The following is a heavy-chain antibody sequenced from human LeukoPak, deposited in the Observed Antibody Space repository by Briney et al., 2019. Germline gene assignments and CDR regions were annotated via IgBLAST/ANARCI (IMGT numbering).Heavy chain of an antibody. CDR2: IYTSGTTNYNT. Sequence: SETLSLTCAVYGGSFSGYYWSWIRQPAGKGLEWIGRIYTSGTTNYNTNYNPSLKSRVTMSVDTSKNQLSLKLSSVTAADTAVYSCARHAIDSSGYYLDYFDYWGQGTLVTVSS. D-gene: IGHD3-22*01. V-gene: IGHV4-59*10. J-gene: IGHJ4*02. CDR3: ARHAIDSSGYYLDYFDY. CDR1: GGSFSGYY.